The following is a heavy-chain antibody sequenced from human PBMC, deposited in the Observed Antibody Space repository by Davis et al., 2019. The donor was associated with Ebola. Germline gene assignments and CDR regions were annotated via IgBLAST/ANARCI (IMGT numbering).Heavy chain of an antibody. Sequence: PGGSLRLSCAASGFTFSNAWMSWVRQAPGKGLEWVGRIKSKTDGGTTDYAAPVKGRFTISRDDSKNTLYLQMNSLKTEDTAVYYCTTDHPLDYDDYDFDYWGQGTLVTVSS. J-gene: IGHJ4*02. CDR3: TTDHPLDYDDYDFDY. V-gene: IGHV3-15*01. D-gene: IGHD4-17*01. CDR2: IKSKTDGGTT. CDR1: GFTFSNAW.